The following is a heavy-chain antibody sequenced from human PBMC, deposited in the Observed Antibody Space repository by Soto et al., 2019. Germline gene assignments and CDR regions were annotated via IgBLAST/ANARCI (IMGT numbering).Heavy chain of an antibody. V-gene: IGHV1-18*01. D-gene: IGHD6-13*01. Sequence: QVQLVQSGAEVKEPGASVKVSCKASGYTFTRYGITRVRQAPGQGLAWMGWITPYNGDTSYAQNLQGRVTMTTDTSTSTAYMELRSLRSDDTAVYYCATESGERYSSILGFQHWGQGTLVTVSS. CDR1: GYTFTRYG. CDR2: ITPYNGDT. J-gene: IGHJ1*01. CDR3: ATESGERYSSILGFQH.